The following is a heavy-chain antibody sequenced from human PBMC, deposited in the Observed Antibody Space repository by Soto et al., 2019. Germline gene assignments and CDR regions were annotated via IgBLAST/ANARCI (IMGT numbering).Heavy chain of an antibody. CDR3: NAVTEQQHMDV. CDR1: GFTFSSYG. D-gene: IGHD4-17*01. Sequence: GRSLRLSCAASGFTFSSYGMHWVRQAPGKGLEWVSAISGSGGSTYYADSVKGRFTISRDNSKNTLYLQMNSLRAEDTAVYYCNAVTEQQHMDVWGKGTTVNVS. CDR2: ISGSGGST. J-gene: IGHJ6*03. V-gene: IGHV3-23*01.